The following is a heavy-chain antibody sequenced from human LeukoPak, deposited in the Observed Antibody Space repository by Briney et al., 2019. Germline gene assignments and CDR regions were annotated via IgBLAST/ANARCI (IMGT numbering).Heavy chain of an antibody. CDR1: GGSISSGGYS. CDR2: IHSSGTT. CDR3: ARVFQLPFNYFDP. J-gene: IGHJ5*02. V-gene: IGHV4-61*02. Sequence: SETLSLTCAVSGGSISSGGYSWSWIRQPAGKGLEWIGRIHSSGTTNYNPYLKSRVTISVDTSDNRFSLKLTSVIAADTAVYYCARVFQLPFNYFDPWGQGALVTVSS.